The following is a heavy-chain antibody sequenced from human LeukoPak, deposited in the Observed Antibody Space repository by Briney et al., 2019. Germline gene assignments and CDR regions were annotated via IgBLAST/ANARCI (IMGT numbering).Heavy chain of an antibody. D-gene: IGHD5-24*01. J-gene: IGHJ3*02. Sequence: ASVTVSCKASGYTFTSYYMHWVRQAPGQGLEWMGIINPSGGSTIYAQKFQGRVTMTRDTSTSTVYMELSSLRSEDTAVYYCAGEPGWLQNNGDDAFDIWGQGTMVTVSS. CDR2: INPSGGST. CDR3: AGEPGWLQNNGDDAFDI. V-gene: IGHV1-46*01. CDR1: GYTFTSYY.